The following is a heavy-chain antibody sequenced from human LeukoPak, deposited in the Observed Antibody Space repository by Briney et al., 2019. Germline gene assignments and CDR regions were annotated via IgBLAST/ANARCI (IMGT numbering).Heavy chain of an antibody. D-gene: IGHD2-15*01. J-gene: IGHJ4*02. CDR2: IYYSGST. V-gene: IGHV4-31*03. CDR3: ARGGGGGYYFDY. Sequence: SQTLSLTCTVSGGSISSGGYYWSWIRQHPGKGLEWIGYIYYSGSTYYNPSLKSRLTISVDTSKDQFSLKLSSVTAADTAVYYCARGGGGGYYFDYWGQGTLVTVSS. CDR1: GGSISSGGYY.